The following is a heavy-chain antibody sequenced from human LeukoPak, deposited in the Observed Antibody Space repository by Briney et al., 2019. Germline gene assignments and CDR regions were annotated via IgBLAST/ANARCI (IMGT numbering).Heavy chain of an antibody. CDR2: INPSGGST. CDR3: ARGRIQLWSFDY. CDR1: GYTFTSYY. D-gene: IGHD5-18*01. V-gene: IGHV1-46*03. J-gene: IGHJ4*02. Sequence: GESLKISCKASGYTFTSYYMHWVRQAPGQGLEWMGIINPSGGSTSYAQKFQGRVTMTRDTSTSTVYMELSSLRSEDTAVYYCARGRIQLWSFDYWGQGTLVTVSS.